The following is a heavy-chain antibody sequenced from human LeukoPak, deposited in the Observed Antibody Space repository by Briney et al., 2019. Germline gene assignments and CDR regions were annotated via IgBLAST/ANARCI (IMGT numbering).Heavy chain of an antibody. V-gene: IGHV3-23*01. D-gene: IGHD6-19*01. Sequence: PGGSLRLSCAASGFTFSSYAMSWVRQAPGKGLEWVSAISGSGGSTYYADSVKGRFTISRDNSKNTLYLQMNSLRAEDTAVYYCAKRKYSSGFQPGDWFDPWGQGTLVTVSS. CDR2: ISGSGGST. CDR3: AKRKYSSGFQPGDWFDP. J-gene: IGHJ5*02. CDR1: GFTFSSYA.